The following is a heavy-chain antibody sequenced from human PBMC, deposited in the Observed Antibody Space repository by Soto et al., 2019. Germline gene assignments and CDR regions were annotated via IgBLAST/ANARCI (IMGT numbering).Heavy chain of an antibody. V-gene: IGHV5-51*01. J-gene: IGHJ5*02. D-gene: IGHD6-19*01. Sequence: GECLKISCKGSGYSFISYWIGWVRQMPGKGLEWMGIIYPGDSDTRYSPSFQGQVTISADKSISTAYLQWSSLKASDTAMYYCARQVVAGDNWFDPWGQGTLVTVSS. CDR1: GYSFISYW. CDR2: IYPGDSDT. CDR3: ARQVVAGDNWFDP.